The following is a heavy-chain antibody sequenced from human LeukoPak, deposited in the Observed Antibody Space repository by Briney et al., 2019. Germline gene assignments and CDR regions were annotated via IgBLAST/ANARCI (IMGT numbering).Heavy chain of an antibody. CDR3: ARGKYDSSGYPLLGFDY. V-gene: IGHV3-48*01. Sequence: QPGGSLRLSCAASGITFSTYSMKWVRQAPGKGLEWVSYISSGSSTIYYADSVKGRFTISRDNAKNSLYLQMNSLRAEDTAVYYCARGKYDSSGYPLLGFDYWGQGTLVTVSS. CDR1: GITFSTYS. D-gene: IGHD3-22*01. CDR2: ISSGSSTI. J-gene: IGHJ4*02.